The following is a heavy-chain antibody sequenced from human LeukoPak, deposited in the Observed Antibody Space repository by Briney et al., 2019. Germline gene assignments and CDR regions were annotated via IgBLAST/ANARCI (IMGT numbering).Heavy chain of an antibody. J-gene: IGHJ6*02. V-gene: IGHV1-69*13. Sequence: ASVKVSCKASRGTFSSYAISWVRQAPGQGLEWMGGIIPIFGTANYAQKFQGRVTITADESTSTAYMELSSLRSEDTAVYYCASEAIYDFWSGPDYYYGMDVWGQGTTVTVSS. CDR2: IIPIFGTA. CDR3: ASEAIYDFWSGPDYYYGMDV. D-gene: IGHD3-3*01. CDR1: RGTFSSYA.